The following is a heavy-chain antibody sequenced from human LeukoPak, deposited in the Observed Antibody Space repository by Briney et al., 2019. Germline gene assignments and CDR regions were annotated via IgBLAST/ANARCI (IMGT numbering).Heavy chain of an antibody. Sequence: GRSLRLSCAASGFTFSSYAMSWVRQAPGKGLEWVSAISGSGGSTYYADSVKGRFTISRDNSKNTLYLQMNSLRAEDTAVYYCAKADIVVVVAAIRFDYWGQGTRVTVSS. CDR3: AKADIVVVVAAIRFDY. D-gene: IGHD2-15*01. V-gene: IGHV3-23*01. J-gene: IGHJ4*02. CDR1: GFTFSSYA. CDR2: ISGSGGST.